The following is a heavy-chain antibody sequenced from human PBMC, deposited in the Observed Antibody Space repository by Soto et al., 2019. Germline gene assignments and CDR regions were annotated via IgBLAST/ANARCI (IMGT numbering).Heavy chain of an antibody. J-gene: IGHJ3*02. D-gene: IGHD3-22*01. Sequence: EVQLLESGGGLAQPGGSLRLSCAASGFTFSSYAMSWVRQAPGKGLEWVSAISGSGGSTYYADSVKGQFTISRDNSKNTLYLQMHSLRAEDTAVYYCATAYYYDRSGYLGDAFDIWGQGTMVTVSS. V-gene: IGHV3-23*01. CDR1: GFTFSSYA. CDR3: ATAYYYDRSGYLGDAFDI. CDR2: ISGSGGST.